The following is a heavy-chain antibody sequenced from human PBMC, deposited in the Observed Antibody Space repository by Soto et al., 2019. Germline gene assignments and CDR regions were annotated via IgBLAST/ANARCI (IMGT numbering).Heavy chain of an antibody. CDR3: ARPLIAARRIHGMDV. J-gene: IGHJ6*02. CDR2: IYPGDSDT. V-gene: IGHV5-51*01. CDR1: GYSFTSYW. D-gene: IGHD6-6*01. Sequence: GESLKISCKGSGYSFTSYWIGWVRQMPGKGLEWMGFIYPGDSDTRYSPSFQGQVTISADKSISTAYLQWSSLKASDTAMYYCARPLIAARRIHGMDVWGQGTTVTVSS.